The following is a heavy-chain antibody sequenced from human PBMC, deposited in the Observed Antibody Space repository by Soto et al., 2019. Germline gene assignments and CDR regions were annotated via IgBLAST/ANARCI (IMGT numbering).Heavy chain of an antibody. Sequence: PGGSLRLSCAASGFTFSSYAMTWVRQAPGKGLEWVSAISGSDRSTYYADSVKGRFTISRDNSKNTLYLQMNSLRAEDTAVYYCAKAPSVTSYYYGMDGWGQGTTVTVSS. CDR3: AKAPSVTSYYYGMDG. J-gene: IGHJ6*02. CDR2: ISGSDRST. D-gene: IGHD4-17*01. V-gene: IGHV3-23*01. CDR1: GFTFSSYA.